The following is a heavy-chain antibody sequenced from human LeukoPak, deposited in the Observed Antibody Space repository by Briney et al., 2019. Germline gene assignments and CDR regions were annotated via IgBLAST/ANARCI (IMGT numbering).Heavy chain of an antibody. CDR2: INPNSGGT. V-gene: IGHV1-2*02. CDR1: GYTFTGYY. Sequence: ASVKVSCKASGYTFTGYYMHWVRQAPGQGLEWMGWINPNSGGTNYAQKFQGRVTMTRDTSISTAYMGLSRLRSDDTAVYYCASTKKYYDILTGYVSSYYFDYWGQGTLVTVSS. J-gene: IGHJ4*02. CDR3: ASTKKYYDILTGYVSSYYFDY. D-gene: IGHD3-9*01.